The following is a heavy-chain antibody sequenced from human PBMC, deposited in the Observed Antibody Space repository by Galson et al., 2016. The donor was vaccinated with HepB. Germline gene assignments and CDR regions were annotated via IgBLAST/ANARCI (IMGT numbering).Heavy chain of an antibody. J-gene: IGHJ4*02. CDR2: ISSSGDNT. V-gene: IGHV3-23*01. CDR1: GFTFSSYP. D-gene: IGHD3-16*01. Sequence: SLRLSCAASGFTFSSYPINWVRQAPGKGLEWVSAISSSGDNTYYADSVKGRFTISRDNSKNTLYLHMNSLRAEDTAVYYCGSQGALWAGGFDYWGQGALVTVSS. CDR3: GSQGALWAGGFDY.